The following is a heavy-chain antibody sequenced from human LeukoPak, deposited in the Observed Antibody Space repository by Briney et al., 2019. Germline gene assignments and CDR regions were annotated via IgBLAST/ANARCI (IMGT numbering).Heavy chain of an antibody. V-gene: IGHV3-23*01. J-gene: IGHJ5*02. CDR2: LSGTGDIT. Sequence: PGGSLRLSCAASGFTFSNYAMYWVRQAPGKGLEWVSGLSGTGDITHYTDSVKGRFTISRDNSKNTLYLEMNNLRAEDTALYYCAKRGNAISFFDPWGQGTLVTVSS. CDR1: GFTFSNYA. D-gene: IGHD2/OR15-2a*01. CDR3: AKRGNAISFFDP.